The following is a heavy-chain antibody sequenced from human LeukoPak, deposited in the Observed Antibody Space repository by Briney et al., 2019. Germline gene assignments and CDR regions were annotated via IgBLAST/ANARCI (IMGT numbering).Heavy chain of an antibody. CDR1: GGTFSSYA. CDR3: ARDYVDTAMVTGDAFDI. V-gene: IGHV1-69*04. Sequence: SVKVSCKASGGTFSSYAISWVRQAPGQGLEWMGRIIPILGIANYAQKFQGRVTITADKSTSIAYMELSSLRSEDTAVYYCARDYVDTAMVTGDAFDIWGQGTMVTVSS. CDR2: IIPILGIA. J-gene: IGHJ3*02. D-gene: IGHD5-18*01.